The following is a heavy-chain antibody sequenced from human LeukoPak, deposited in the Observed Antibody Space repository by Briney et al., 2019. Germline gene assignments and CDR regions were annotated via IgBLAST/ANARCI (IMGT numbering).Heavy chain of an antibody. D-gene: IGHD4-11*01. Sequence: SETLSLTCTVSGGSISSSSYYWGWIRQPPGKGLEWIGYIYYSGSTYYNPSLKSRVTISVDTSKNQFSLKLSSVTAADTAVYYCARGLGDYSNYRRYYYGMDVWGQGTTVTVSS. CDR3: ARGLGDYSNYRRYYYGMDV. J-gene: IGHJ6*02. V-gene: IGHV4-31*03. CDR2: IYYSGST. CDR1: GGSISSSSYY.